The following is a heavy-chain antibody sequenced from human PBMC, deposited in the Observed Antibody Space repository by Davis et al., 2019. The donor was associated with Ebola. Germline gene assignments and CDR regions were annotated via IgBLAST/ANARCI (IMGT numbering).Heavy chain of an antibody. CDR1: GFTFSSYA. V-gene: IGHV3-23*01. CDR3: AREMDSSGYYYGFAFDI. CDR2: ISRSGGST. Sequence: GESLKISCAASGFTFSSYAMSWVRQAPGKGLEWVSAISRSGGSTYYADSVKGRFTISRDNSKNTLFLQMNSLRAEDTAVYYCAREMDSSGYYYGFAFDIWGQGTMVTVSS. D-gene: IGHD3-22*01. J-gene: IGHJ3*02.